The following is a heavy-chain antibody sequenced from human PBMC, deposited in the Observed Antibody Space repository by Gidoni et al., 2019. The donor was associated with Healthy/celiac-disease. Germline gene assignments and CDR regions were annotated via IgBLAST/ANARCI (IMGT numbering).Heavy chain of an antibody. CDR1: VGSFSGYY. V-gene: IGHV4-34*01. CDR2: INHSGST. CDR3: ARGGNSFRNFDY. J-gene: IGHJ4*02. Sequence: HVQLQQWGAGLLKPSEPLSLTCAVYVGSFSGYYWSWIRQPPGKGLEWIGEINHSGSTNYNPSRKSRVTISVDTSKNQVSLKLSSVTAADTAVYYCARGGNSFRNFDYWGQGTLVTVSS. D-gene: IGHD4-4*01.